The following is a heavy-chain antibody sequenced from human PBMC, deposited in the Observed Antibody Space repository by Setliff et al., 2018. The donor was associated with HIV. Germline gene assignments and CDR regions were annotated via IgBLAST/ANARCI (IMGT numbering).Heavy chain of an antibody. CDR3: ARSPLSIVGATGYYYYMDV. J-gene: IGHJ6*03. CDR1: GYTFTMYG. CDR2: VSPYNENT. Sequence: GGPVKVSCKASGYTFTMYGITWVRQAPGQGLEWMGWVSPYNENTNYAQKVQDRVVMTIDTSTNTAYMELRSLRFDDTAVYYCARSPLSIVGATGYYYYMDVWGKGTTVTVSS. V-gene: IGHV1-18*01. D-gene: IGHD1-26*01.